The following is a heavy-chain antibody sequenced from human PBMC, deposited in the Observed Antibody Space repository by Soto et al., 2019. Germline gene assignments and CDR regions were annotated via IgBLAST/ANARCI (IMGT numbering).Heavy chain of an antibody. Sequence: GGSLRLSCAASGFTFSSYWMHWVRQAPGKGLVWVSRINSDGSSTSYADSVKGRFTISRDNAKNTLYLQMNSLRAEDTAVYYCARGVGGYSGYDGNFDYWGQGTLVTVSS. J-gene: IGHJ4*02. CDR2: INSDGSST. V-gene: IGHV3-74*01. D-gene: IGHD5-12*01. CDR1: GFTFSSYW. CDR3: ARGVGGYSGYDGNFDY.